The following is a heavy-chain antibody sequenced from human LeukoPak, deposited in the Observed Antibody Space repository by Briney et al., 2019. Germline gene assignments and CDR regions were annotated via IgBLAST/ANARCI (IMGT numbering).Heavy chain of an antibody. CDR3: ARAVDTALILRYYFDY. CDR2: IYYSGST. Sequence: PSETLSLTCTVSGGSVSSGSYYWSWIRQPPGKGLEWIGYIYYSGSTNYNPSLKSRVTISVDTSKNQFSLKLSSVTAADTAVYYCARAVDTALILRYYFDYWGQGTLVTVSS. J-gene: IGHJ4*02. V-gene: IGHV4-61*01. CDR1: GGSVSSGSYY. D-gene: IGHD5-18*01.